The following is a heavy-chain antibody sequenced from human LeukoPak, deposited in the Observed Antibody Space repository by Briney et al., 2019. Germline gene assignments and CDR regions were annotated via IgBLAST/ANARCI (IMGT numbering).Heavy chain of an antibody. D-gene: IGHD3-22*01. V-gene: IGHV3-48*03. CDR3: ARVLPAYGGYDGSGYLDY. Sequence: PGGSLRLSCAASGFTFSSYEMNWVRQAPGKGLEWVSYISSSGSIIYYVDSVKGRFTISRDNAKNSLYLQMNSLRAEDTAVYYCARVLPAYGGYDGSGYLDYWGQGTLVTVSS. CDR2: ISSSGSII. J-gene: IGHJ4*02. CDR1: GFTFSSYE.